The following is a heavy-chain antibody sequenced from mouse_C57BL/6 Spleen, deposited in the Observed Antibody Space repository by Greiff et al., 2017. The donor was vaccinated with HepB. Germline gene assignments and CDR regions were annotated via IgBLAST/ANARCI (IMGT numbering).Heavy chain of an antibody. J-gene: IGHJ3*01. V-gene: IGHV1-74*01. CDR3: AIAGSSGPAEFAY. CDR1: GYTFTSYW. Sequence: VQLQQPGAELVKPGASVKVSCKASGYTFTSYWMHWVKQRPGQGLEWIGRIHPCDSDTNYNQKFKGKATLTVDKSTSTSYMQLSSLTSEDSAVYYCAIAGSSGPAEFAYWGQGTLVTVSA. D-gene: IGHD3-2*02. CDR2: IHPCDSDT.